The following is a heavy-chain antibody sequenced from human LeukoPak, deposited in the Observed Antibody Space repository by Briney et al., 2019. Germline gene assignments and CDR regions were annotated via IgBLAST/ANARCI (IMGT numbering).Heavy chain of an antibody. CDR1: GFTATTNY. D-gene: IGHD2-21*01. V-gene: IGHV3-53*01. CDR2: IHSGGTT. J-gene: IGHJ4*02. CDR3: ARGRRWGGDYYPIDF. Sequence: PGRSLRLSCAPSGFTATTNYVGWVRPAPGKGREWVSVIHSGGTTYYADSVKGRFTITRDNTKNTVYLQMNSLRAEDTAVYFCARGRRWGGDYYPIDFWGQGTLVTVSS.